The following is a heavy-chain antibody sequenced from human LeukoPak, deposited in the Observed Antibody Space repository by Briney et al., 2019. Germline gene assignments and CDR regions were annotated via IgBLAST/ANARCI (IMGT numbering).Heavy chain of an antibody. CDR1: GFTFTDYS. CDR3: ATRDYGGNSGIDYYYYYMDV. D-gene: IGHD4-23*01. CDR2: ISSSSSYI. J-gene: IGHJ6*03. V-gene: IGHV3-21*04. Sequence: GGSLRLSCKASGFTFTDYSMNWVRQAPGKGLEWVSSISSSSSYIYYADSVKGRFTISRDNAKNSLYLQMNSLRAEDTAVYYCATRDYGGNSGIDYYYYYMDVWGKGTTVTVSS.